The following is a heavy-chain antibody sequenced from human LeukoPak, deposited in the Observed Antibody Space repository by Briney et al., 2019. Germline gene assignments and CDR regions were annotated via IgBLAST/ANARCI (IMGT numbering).Heavy chain of an antibody. V-gene: IGHV4-39*07. CDR3: ARRRGGDYRWRYCFDY. CDR1: GGSISSSSYY. Sequence: SETLSLTCTVSGGSISSSSYYWGWIRQPPGKGLEWIGSIYYSGSTNYNPSLKSRVTISVDTSKNQFSLKLSSVTAADTAVYYCARRRGGDYRWRYCFDYWGQGTLVTVSS. CDR2: IYYSGST. J-gene: IGHJ4*02. D-gene: IGHD4-17*01.